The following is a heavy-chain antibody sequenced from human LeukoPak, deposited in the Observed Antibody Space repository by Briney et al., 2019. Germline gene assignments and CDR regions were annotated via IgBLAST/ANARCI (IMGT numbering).Heavy chain of an antibody. CDR2: INWNGGSI. Sequence: GGSLRLSCAASGFTFDDYAMSWVRQAPGKGLEWVSGINWNGGSIGYADSVKGRFTISRDNAKNSLYLQMNSLRAEDTALYYCAKPYSSGFYGELDYWGQGTLVTVSS. CDR3: AKPYSSGFYGELDY. D-gene: IGHD6-19*01. CDR1: GFTFDDYA. J-gene: IGHJ4*02. V-gene: IGHV3-20*04.